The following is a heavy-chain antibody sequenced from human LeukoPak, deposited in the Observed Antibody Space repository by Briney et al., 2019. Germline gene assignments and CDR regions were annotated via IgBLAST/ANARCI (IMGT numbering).Heavy chain of an antibody. CDR2: ISSSSSYI. V-gene: IGHV3-21*01. CDR3: ARVLRRAYYYYGMDV. CDR1: GFTFSSYS. Sequence: GGSLRLSCAASGFTFSSYSMNWVRQAPGKGLEWVSSISSSSSYIYYADSVKGRFTISRDNAKNSLYLQMNSLRAEDTAVYYCARVLRRAYYYYGMDVWGQGTTVTVSS. J-gene: IGHJ6*02. D-gene: IGHD3-16*01.